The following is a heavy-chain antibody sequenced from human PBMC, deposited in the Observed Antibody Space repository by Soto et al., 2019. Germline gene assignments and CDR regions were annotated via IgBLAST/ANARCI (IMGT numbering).Heavy chain of an antibody. CDR3: ARSNATNIVAGDWFDT. J-gene: IGHJ5*02. D-gene: IGHD2-15*01. CDR2: MNPNSGNT. CDR1: GYTFTSYD. V-gene: IGHV1-8*01. Sequence: GASVKVSCKASGYTFTSYDINWVRQATGQGLEWMGWMNPNSGNTGYAQKFQGRVTMTRNTSISTAYMELSSLRSEDTAVYYCARSNATNIVAGDWFDTWGQGTLVTVSS.